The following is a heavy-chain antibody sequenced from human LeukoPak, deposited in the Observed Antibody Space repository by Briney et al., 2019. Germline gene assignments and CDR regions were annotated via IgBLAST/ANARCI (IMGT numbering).Heavy chain of an antibody. D-gene: IGHD3-22*01. CDR1: GFTFTTYW. Sequence: GGSLRLSCAASGFTFTTYWMTWVRQAPGKGLEWVANINQDGSEKYFVDSVKGRFTISRDNAKNSLYLQMNSLRAEDTAVYYCARRDYYDSSGYDYWGQGTLVTVSS. V-gene: IGHV3-7*01. J-gene: IGHJ4*02. CDR2: INQDGSEK. CDR3: ARRDYYDSSGYDY.